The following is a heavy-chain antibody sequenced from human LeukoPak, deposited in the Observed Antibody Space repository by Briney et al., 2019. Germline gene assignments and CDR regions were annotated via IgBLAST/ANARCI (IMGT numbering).Heavy chain of an antibody. J-gene: IGHJ4*02. CDR2: IYYSGST. CDR3: AREPLYGGKMYFDY. Sequence: SETLTLTCIVSGGSISSSSYYWGWIRQPPGKRLEWIGSIYYSGSTYYNPSLKSRVTISVDTPKNQFSLKLSSVTAADTAVYYCAREPLYGGKMYFDYWGQGTLVTVSS. D-gene: IGHD4-23*01. V-gene: IGHV4-39*07. CDR1: GGSISSSSYY.